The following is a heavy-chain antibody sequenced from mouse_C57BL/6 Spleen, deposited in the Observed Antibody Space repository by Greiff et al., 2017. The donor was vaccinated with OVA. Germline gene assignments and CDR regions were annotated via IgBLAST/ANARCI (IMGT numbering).Heavy chain of an antibody. CDR3: ARWGNYVDFDV. CDR2: IHPNSGST. Sequence: VQLQQSGAELVKPGASVKLSCKASGYTFTSYWMHWVKQRPGQGLEWIGMIHPNSGSTNYNEKLKSKATLTVDKSSSTAYMQLSSLTSEDSAVYYCARWGNYVDFDVWGTGTTVTVSS. V-gene: IGHV1-64*01. J-gene: IGHJ1*03. CDR1: GYTFTSYW. D-gene: IGHD2-1*01.